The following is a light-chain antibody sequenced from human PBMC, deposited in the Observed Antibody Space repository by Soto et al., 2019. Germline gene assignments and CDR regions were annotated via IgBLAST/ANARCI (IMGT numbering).Light chain of an antibody. V-gene: IGKV1-9*01. CDR2: AAS. J-gene: IGKJ5*01. CDR3: QQLNDYPIT. Sequence: QLTQSPSSLSASVGDRVTITCRASQGISSYLAWYQQKPGKAPKLLNYAASTLQSGVPSRFSGSGSGTDFTLTISSLQPEDFATYYCQQLNDYPITFGQGTRLEIK. CDR1: QGISSY.